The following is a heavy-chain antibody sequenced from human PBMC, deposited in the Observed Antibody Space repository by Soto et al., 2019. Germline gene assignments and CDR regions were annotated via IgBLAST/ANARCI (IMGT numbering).Heavy chain of an antibody. CDR2: INAGNGNT. D-gene: IGHD3-9*01. V-gene: IGHV1-3*01. Sequence: ASVKVSCKASGYTFTSYAMHWVRQAPGQRLEWMGWINAGNGNTKYSQKFQGRVTITRDTSASTAYMELSSLRSEDTAVYYCARVLTYYDILTGLGYWGQGTLVTVSS. CDR1: GYTFTSYA. CDR3: ARVLTYYDILTGLGY. J-gene: IGHJ4*02.